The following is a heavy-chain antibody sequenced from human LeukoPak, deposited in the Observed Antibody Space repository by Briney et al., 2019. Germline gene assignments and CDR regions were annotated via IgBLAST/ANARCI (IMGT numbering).Heavy chain of an antibody. J-gene: IGHJ4*02. CDR1: GFTFSKYG. Sequence: GGSLRLSCAGSGFTFSKYGVSWVRQAPGKGLEWVSGISGSGATIFYADSVTGRFTISRDNSKNTLYLQMSSLRAEDTALYYCAKSPGPYYYGYYFDFWGQGTLVAVSS. CDR2: ISGSGATI. D-gene: IGHD3-22*01. V-gene: IGHV3-23*01. CDR3: AKSPGPYYYGYYFDF.